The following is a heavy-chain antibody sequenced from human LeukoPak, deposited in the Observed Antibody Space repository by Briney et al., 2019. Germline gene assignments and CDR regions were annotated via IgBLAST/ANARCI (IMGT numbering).Heavy chain of an antibody. CDR3: ARHGDYGGNSMFDY. CDR2: IYTSGST. CDR1: GGSISSYY. D-gene: IGHD4-23*01. Sequence: SETLSLTCTVSGGSISSYYWSWLRQPPGKGREWIGYIYTSGSTNYNPSLKSRVTISVDTSKNQFSLKLSSVTAADTAVYYCARHGDYGGNSMFDYWGQGTLVTVSS. V-gene: IGHV4-4*09. J-gene: IGHJ4*02.